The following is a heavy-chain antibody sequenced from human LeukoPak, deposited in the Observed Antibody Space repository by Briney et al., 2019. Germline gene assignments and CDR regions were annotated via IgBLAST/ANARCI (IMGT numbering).Heavy chain of an antibody. Sequence: ASVKVSCKASGSTFTSYGITWVRQAPGQGLEWMGWISAYNGNTNYAQKLQGRVTLTTDTSTSTAYMELRSLRSDDTAVYYCARPGKYGDYEWFDPWGQGTLVTVSS. D-gene: IGHD4-17*01. CDR2: ISAYNGNT. CDR3: ARPGKYGDYEWFDP. V-gene: IGHV1-18*01. J-gene: IGHJ5*02. CDR1: GSTFTSYG.